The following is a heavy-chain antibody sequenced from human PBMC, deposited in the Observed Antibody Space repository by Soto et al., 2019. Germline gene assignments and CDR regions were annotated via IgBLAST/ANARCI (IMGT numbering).Heavy chain of an antibody. CDR1: GYIFTTYW. D-gene: IGHD5-12*01. V-gene: IGHV5-51*01. CDR2: IYPTDSDT. Sequence: GESLKISCQSSGYIFTTYWIGWVRQMPGKGLEWVGIIYPTDSDTRYSPSFQGQVTISADKSITTAYLQWSSLRASDTAVYYCARSGYSSHGMDVWGQGTTVTVS. J-gene: IGHJ6*02. CDR3: ARSGYSSHGMDV.